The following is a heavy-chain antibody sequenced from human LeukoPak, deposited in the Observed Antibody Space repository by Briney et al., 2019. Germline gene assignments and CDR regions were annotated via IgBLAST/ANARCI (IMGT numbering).Heavy chain of an antibody. J-gene: IGHJ3*02. D-gene: IGHD3-22*01. Sequence: GESLKISCSASGFTFTDYYMSWIRQAPGKGLEWVSHISRIGGSTYYSDSVKGRFTISRDNAKNSLYLQMNSLRAEDTAVYYCVRQGQDSNGYHEGAFDIWGQGTMVIVSS. CDR1: GFTFTDYY. V-gene: IGHV3-11*04. CDR3: VRQGQDSNGYHEGAFDI. CDR2: ISRIGGST.